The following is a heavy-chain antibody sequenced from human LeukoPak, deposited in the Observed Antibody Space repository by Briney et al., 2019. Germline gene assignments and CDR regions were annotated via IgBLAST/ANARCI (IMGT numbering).Heavy chain of an antibody. CDR3: ARWPGYYDSSGYYGYFDY. V-gene: IGHV3-30-3*01. CDR1: GVTFSSYA. D-gene: IGHD3-22*01. CDR2: ISYDGSNK. Sequence: GGSLRLSCAASGVTFSSYAMHWVRQAPGKGLEWVAVISYDGSNKYYADSVKGRFTISRDNSKNTLYLQMNSLRAEDTAVYYCARWPGYYDSSGYYGYFDYWGQGTLVTVSS. J-gene: IGHJ4*02.